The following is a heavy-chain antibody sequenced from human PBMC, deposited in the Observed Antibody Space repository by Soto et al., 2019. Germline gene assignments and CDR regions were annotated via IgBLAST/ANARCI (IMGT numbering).Heavy chain of an antibody. CDR3: AREDLGRLDY. J-gene: IGHJ4*02. CDR2: INHSGST. V-gene: IGHV4-34*01. D-gene: IGHD3-16*01. CDR1: GGSFSGYY. Sequence: PSETLSLTCAVYGGSFSGYYWSWIRQPPGKGLEWIGEINHSGSTNYNPSLKGRVTISVDTSRNQFSLKLNSVTAVDTAVYYCAREDLGRLDYWGQGILVTVSS.